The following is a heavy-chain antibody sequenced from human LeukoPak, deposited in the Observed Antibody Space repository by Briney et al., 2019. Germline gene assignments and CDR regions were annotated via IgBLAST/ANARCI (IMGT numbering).Heavy chain of an antibody. CDR1: GGSISNYY. V-gene: IGHV4-59*08. D-gene: IGHD6-13*01. CDR2: IYYSGTT. J-gene: IGHJ1*01. CDR3: ARHGGYSSPYLH. Sequence: PSETLSLTCTVSGGSISNYYWSWIRQPPGKGPECMGYIYYSGTTNYNPSLTSRVTISVHTSKNQFSLKLSSVTAADTAVYYCARHGGYSSPYLHWGQGTLVTVSS.